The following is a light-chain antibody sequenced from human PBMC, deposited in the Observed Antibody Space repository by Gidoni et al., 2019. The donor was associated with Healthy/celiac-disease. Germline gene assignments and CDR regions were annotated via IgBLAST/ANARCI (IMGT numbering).Light chain of an antibody. CDR1: PSVSSN. CDR2: GAS. J-gene: IGKJ5*01. V-gene: IGKV3-15*01. Sequence: EIVMTQSPATLSVSPGERATLSCRASPSVSSNLAWYQQKPGQAPRLLIYGASTRATGIPARFSGSGSGTEFTLTISSLQSEDFAVYYCQQYNNWPRITFGQXTRLEIK. CDR3: QQYNNWPRIT.